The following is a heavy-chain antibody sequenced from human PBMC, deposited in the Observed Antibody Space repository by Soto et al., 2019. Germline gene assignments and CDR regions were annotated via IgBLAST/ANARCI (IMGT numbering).Heavy chain of an antibody. J-gene: IGHJ4*02. Sequence: EVQLVESGGGLVQPGGSLSLSCAASGFTFSSYWIHWVRQAPGKGLVWVSRSNSDGSSTSYAEPVKGRFTISRDNAKNTLYLQMNSMRAEDTAVYYCASTVVTSYWGQGTLVTVSS. V-gene: IGHV3-74*01. CDR2: SNSDGSST. CDR1: GFTFSSYW. CDR3: ASTVVTSY. D-gene: IGHD2-15*01.